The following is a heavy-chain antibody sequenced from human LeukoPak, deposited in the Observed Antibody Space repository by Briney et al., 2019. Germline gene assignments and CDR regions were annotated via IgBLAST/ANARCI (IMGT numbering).Heavy chain of an antibody. Sequence: GGSLRLSCKASGFTVSNNNMNWVRQAPGKGLEWVALIYSVGTTNYADSVKGRFTISRDNSKNTLYLQMTNVRVEDTAVYYCARDPPGIAASVSGGWGQGTLVTVSS. CDR3: ARDPPGIAASVSGG. J-gene: IGHJ4*02. D-gene: IGHD6-13*01. V-gene: IGHV3-53*01. CDR1: GFTVSNNN. CDR2: IYSVGTT.